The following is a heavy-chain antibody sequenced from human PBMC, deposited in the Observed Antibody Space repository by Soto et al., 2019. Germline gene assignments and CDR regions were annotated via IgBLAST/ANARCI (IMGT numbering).Heavy chain of an antibody. CDR3: ARRALPDFYYMDV. V-gene: IGHV3-64*01. Sequence: EVQLAESGGGLAQPGGSLRLSCAASGFTLSGYAMDWVRQAPGKGLEYVSGISSNGVGTYYANSVQGRFTISRDNSKNKVYLQMGSLRPEDRAVYYCARRALPDFYYMDVWGKGTTVTVSS. J-gene: IGHJ6*03. CDR1: GFTLSGYA. CDR2: ISSNGVGT.